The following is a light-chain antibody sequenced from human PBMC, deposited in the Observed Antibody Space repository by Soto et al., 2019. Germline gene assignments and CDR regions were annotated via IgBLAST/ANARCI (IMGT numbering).Light chain of an antibody. Sequence: QSALTQPPSASGSPGQSVTISCTGTSSDVGGYDYVSWYQPNPGKAPKLMIYEATKRPSGVPDRFSGSKSGNTASLTVSGLQAEDEADYYCNSYAGSKGFVFGTGTNLTVL. J-gene: IGLJ1*01. CDR1: SSDVGGYDY. CDR3: NSYAGSKGFV. V-gene: IGLV2-8*01. CDR2: EAT.